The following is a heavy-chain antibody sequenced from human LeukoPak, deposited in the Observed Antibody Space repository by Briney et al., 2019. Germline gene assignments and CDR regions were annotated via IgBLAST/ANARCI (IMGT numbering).Heavy chain of an antibody. CDR1: GFTFSSYS. Sequence: GGSLRLSCAASGFTFSSYSMNWVRQAPGKGLEWVSSISSSSSYIYYADSVKGRFTISRDNAKNSLYLQMNSLRAEDTAVYYCARGDYTGAWFDPWGQGTLVTVSS. J-gene: IGHJ5*02. V-gene: IGHV3-21*01. CDR2: ISSSSSYI. CDR3: ARGDYTGAWFDP. D-gene: IGHD4-17*01.